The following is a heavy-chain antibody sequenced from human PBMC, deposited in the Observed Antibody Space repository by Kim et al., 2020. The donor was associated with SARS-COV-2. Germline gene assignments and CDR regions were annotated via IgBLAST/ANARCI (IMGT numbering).Heavy chain of an antibody. Sequence: GGSLRLSCAASGFTFSSYGMHWVRQAPGKGLEWVAVISYDGSNKYYADSVKGRFTISRDNSKNTLYLQMNSLRAEDTAVYYCAKELNHSKNRTINGMDVWGQGTTVTVSS. CDR3: AKELNHSKNRTINGMDV. CDR2: ISYDGSNK. V-gene: IGHV3-30*18. CDR1: GFTFSSYG. D-gene: IGHD2-2*01. J-gene: IGHJ6*02.